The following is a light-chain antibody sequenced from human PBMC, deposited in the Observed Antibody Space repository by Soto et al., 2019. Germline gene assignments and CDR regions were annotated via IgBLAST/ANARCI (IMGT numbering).Light chain of an antibody. CDR2: SNN. Sequence: QSVLTQPPSASGTPGQRVTISCSGTSSNIGSHTVNCYQQLPGTAPKLLIYSNNHRPSGVPDRFSGPNSGTSASPAISGLQSEDEADYSCAAWDDSLRGVFGGGTKLTVL. CDR1: SSNIGSHT. V-gene: IGLV1-44*01. CDR3: AAWDDSLRGV. J-gene: IGLJ2*01.